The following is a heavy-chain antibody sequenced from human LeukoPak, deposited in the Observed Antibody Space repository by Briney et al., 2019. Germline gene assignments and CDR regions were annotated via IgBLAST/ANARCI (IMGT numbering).Heavy chain of an antibody. CDR1: GYTFTSYG. D-gene: IGHD3-9*01. Sequence: ASVKVSCKASGYTFTSYGISWARQARGQGLEGMGWISAYNGNTNYAQKLQGRVTMTTDTSTSTAYMELRSLRSDDTAVYYCARDWGTGLLRYFDWLLWGQGTLVTVSS. J-gene: IGHJ4*02. CDR3: ARDWGTGLLRYFDWLL. CDR2: ISAYNGNT. V-gene: IGHV1-18*01.